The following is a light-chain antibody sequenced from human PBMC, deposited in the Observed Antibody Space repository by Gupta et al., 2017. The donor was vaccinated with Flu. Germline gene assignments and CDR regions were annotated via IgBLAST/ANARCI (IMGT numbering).Light chain of an antibody. CDR3: QQTYSTPLVT. Sequence: SSRAASVGDRVTITCRASQSISNYLNWYQKKPGEAPKLLVYRASSLQSGVPSRFSGSGSGTDFTLTISSLQPEDCASYFCQQTYSTPLVTFGPGTKVDIK. J-gene: IGKJ3*01. CDR1: QSISNY. V-gene: IGKV1-39*01. CDR2: RAS.